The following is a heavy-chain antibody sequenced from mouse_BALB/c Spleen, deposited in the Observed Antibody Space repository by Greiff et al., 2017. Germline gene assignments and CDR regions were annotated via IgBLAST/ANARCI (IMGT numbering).Heavy chain of an antibody. CDR1: GYTFTSYT. J-gene: IGHJ4*01. V-gene: IGHV1-4*01. CDR2: INPSSGYT. CDR3: ARRYYRYDGFYAMDY. Sequence: QVQLQQSGAELARPGASVKMSCKASGYTFTSYTMHWVKQRPGQGLEWIGYINPSSGYTNYNQKFKDKATLTADKSSSTAYMQLSSLTSEDSAVYYCARRYYRYDGFYAMDYWGQGTSVTVSS. D-gene: IGHD2-14*01.